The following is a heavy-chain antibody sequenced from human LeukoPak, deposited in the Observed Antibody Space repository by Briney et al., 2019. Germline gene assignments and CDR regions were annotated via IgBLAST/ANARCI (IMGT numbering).Heavy chain of an antibody. D-gene: IGHD6-19*01. CDR3: ARQYSSGWYPLWWFDP. Sequence: VKPSETLSLTCTVSGGSISSYYWSWIRQPPGTGLEWIGYIYYSGSTNYNPSLKSRVTISVDTSKNQFSLKLSSVTAADTAVYYCARQYSSGWYPLWWFDPWGQGTLVTVSS. J-gene: IGHJ5*02. CDR2: IYYSGST. CDR1: GGSISSYY. V-gene: IGHV4-59*08.